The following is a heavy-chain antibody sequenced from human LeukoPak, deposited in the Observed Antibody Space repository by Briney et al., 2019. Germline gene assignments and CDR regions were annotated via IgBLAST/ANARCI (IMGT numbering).Heavy chain of an antibody. CDR1: GFTFSDYY. J-gene: IGHJ4*02. D-gene: IGHD1-1*01. V-gene: IGHV3-11*01. CDR2: ISSSGSTT. Sequence: GGPLSLSCAASGFTFSDYYMSWIRQAPGKGLEWISYISSSGSTTYYAESVKGRITISRDNAKNSLYLQVNNLRAEDTAVYYCARFNWSAPFDYWGQGTLVTVSS. CDR3: ARFNWSAPFDY.